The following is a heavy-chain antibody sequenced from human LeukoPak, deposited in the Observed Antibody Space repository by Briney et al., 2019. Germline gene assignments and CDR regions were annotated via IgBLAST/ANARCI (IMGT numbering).Heavy chain of an antibody. CDR3: AREAVDYGSGSHDY. CDR1: GAPIGSFC. V-gene: IGHV4-4*07. CDR2: AHSSGST. D-gene: IGHD3-10*01. Sequence: SETLSLTCTVSGAPIGSFCWSWIRQPAGKGLEWIGRAHSSGSTNYIPSMKSRVSMSVDTSKNQLSLKLNTVTAADTAMCYCAREAVDYGSGSHDYWGQGILVTVSS. J-gene: IGHJ4*02.